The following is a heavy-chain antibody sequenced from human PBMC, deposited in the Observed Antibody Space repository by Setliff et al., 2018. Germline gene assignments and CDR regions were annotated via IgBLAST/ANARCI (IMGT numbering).Heavy chain of an antibody. CDR3: YMELSSLTAEDTAVYHSAKDPYYSEIYYFDY. Sequence: PSETLSLTCRVYGESLSNNYWSWIRKRPGKGLEWIGESNHSGNTTNHPSLKSRLTMSVDTSKNQFSLKLTSVTAADKSTSTGYMELSSLTAEDTAVYHSAKDPYYSEIYYFDYWGQGTLVTVSS. J-gene: IGHJ4*02. V-gene: IGHV4-34*01. D-gene: IGHD3-10*01. CDR2: SNHSGNT. CDR1: GESLSNNY.